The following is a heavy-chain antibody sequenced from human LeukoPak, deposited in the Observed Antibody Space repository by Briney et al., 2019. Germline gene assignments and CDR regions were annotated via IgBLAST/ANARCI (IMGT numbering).Heavy chain of an antibody. D-gene: IGHD3-10*01. J-gene: IGHJ4*02. CDR3: AKVAKYYYGPETYYFFEQ. CDR2: INQGGSQI. V-gene: IGHV3-7*01. Sequence: SGGSLRLSCEASGFPFGIFWMSWARQAPGKGLEWVANINQGGSQISYVDSVKGRFTISRDYAKNSLYLQMNSLRVEDTAVYYCAKVAKYYYGPETYYFFEQWGQGTPVTASS. CDR1: GFPFGIFW.